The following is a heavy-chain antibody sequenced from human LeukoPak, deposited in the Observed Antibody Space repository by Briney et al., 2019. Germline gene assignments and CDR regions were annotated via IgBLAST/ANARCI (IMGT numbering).Heavy chain of an antibody. Sequence: SQTLSLTCTVSGDSISSGDYYWSWIRQPAGKGLEWIGRISSSGSTNYNPSLKSRVTISLDTSKNHFSLKVHSVTAADTAVYYCAREDDTIADNTFDIWGQGTVVTVSS. J-gene: IGHJ3*02. D-gene: IGHD6-13*01. CDR1: GDSISSGDYY. CDR2: ISSSGST. V-gene: IGHV4-61*02. CDR3: AREDDTIADNTFDI.